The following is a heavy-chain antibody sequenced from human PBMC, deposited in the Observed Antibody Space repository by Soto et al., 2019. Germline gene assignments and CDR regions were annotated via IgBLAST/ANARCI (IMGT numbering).Heavy chain of an antibody. J-gene: IGHJ6*02. V-gene: IGHV4-34*01. CDR3: ARGTLLRYFDWFPPDYYYYGMDV. Sequence: PSETLSLTCAVYGGSFSGYYWSWIRQPPGKGLEWIGEINHSGSTNYNPSLKSRVTISVDTSKNQFSLKLSSVTAADTAVYYCARGTLLRYFDWFPPDYYYYGMDVWGQGTTVTVSS. CDR2: INHSGST. D-gene: IGHD3-9*01. CDR1: GGSFSGYY.